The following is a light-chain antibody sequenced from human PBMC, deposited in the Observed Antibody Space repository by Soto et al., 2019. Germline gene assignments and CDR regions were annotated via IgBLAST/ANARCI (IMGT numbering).Light chain of an antibody. CDR1: ETISTY. Sequence: EILMTQSPATLSVSPGERATLSCRANETISTYLAWYQRRPGQAPRILISGASTRATSFPARFSGSGSGTEFNLTISGLQSEDFAVYECQQYNSWTPTCGQGTRLEIK. CDR3: QQYNSWTPT. V-gene: IGKV3-15*01. J-gene: IGKJ5*01. CDR2: GAS.